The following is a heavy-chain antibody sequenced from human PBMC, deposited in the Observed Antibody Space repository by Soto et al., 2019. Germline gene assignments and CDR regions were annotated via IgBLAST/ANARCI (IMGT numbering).Heavy chain of an antibody. CDR2: IIGSGGTT. D-gene: IGHD5-12*01. J-gene: IGHJ4*02. Sequence: EVQLLESGGGLVQPGGSLRLSCAASGFTFATYTMSWVRQAPGKGLEWVSAIIGSGGTTYYTDSVKGRFTISRDNSKNALFVQINRLRGDDTALYYCAKISAATIRLGYDYWVQGTLVTVSS. CDR1: GFTFATYT. V-gene: IGHV3-23*01. CDR3: AKISAATIRLGYDY.